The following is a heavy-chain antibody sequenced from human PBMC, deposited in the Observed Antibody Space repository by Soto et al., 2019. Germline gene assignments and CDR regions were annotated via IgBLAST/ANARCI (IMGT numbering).Heavy chain of an antibody. CDR3: ARDPELLWFGELTGGGDY. D-gene: IGHD3-10*01. CDR2: ISAYNGNT. Sequence: QVQLVQSGAEVKKPGASVKVSCKASGYTFTSYGISWVRQAPGQGLEWMGWISAYNGNTNYAQKLQGRVTMTTDTSTSTAYMELRSLRSDDTAVYYCARDPELLWFGELTGGGDYWGQGTLVTVSS. CDR1: GYTFTSYG. J-gene: IGHJ4*02. V-gene: IGHV1-18*01.